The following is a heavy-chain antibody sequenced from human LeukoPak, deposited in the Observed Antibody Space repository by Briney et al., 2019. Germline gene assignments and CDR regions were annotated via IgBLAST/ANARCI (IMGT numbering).Heavy chain of an antibody. CDR2: IYSGGST. D-gene: IGHD3-10*01. CDR3: AKGMGFPSYYGSGSPTENY. V-gene: IGHV3-66*02. Sequence: GGSLRLSCAVSGFTFSNAWMNWIRQAPGKGLEWVSVIYSGGSTYYADSVKGRFTISRDNSKNTLYLQMNSLRAEDTAVYYCAKGMGFPSYYGSGSPTENYWGQGTLVTVSS. J-gene: IGHJ4*02. CDR1: GFTFSNAW.